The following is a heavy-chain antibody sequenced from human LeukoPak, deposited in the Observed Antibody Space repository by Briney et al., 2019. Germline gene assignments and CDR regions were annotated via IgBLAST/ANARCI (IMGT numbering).Heavy chain of an antibody. Sequence: PGGSLRLSCAASGFTFSSYSMNWVRQAPGKGLEWVSSISSSSSYIYCADSVKGRSTISRDNAKNSLYLQMNSLRAEDTAVYYCASKGLVGAMAAFDYWGQGTLVTVSS. CDR1: GFTFSSYS. CDR2: ISSSSSYI. CDR3: ASKGLVGAMAAFDY. J-gene: IGHJ4*02. D-gene: IGHD1-26*01. V-gene: IGHV3-21*01.